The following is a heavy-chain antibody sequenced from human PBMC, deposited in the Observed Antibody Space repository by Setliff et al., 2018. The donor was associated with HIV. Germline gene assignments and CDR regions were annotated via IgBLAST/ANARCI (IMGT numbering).Heavy chain of an antibody. CDR2: IWYDGTNK. CDR1: GFTFNNYG. CDR3: ASSLWRSDTAMVSG. J-gene: IGHJ4*02. D-gene: IGHD5-18*01. V-gene: IGHV3-33*08. Sequence: PGGSLRLSCEASGFTFNNYGMHWVRQAPGEGLEWVAVIWYDGTNKYYADSVKGRFTISRDNSKNSLYLQMNSLRTEDTAVYYCASSLWRSDTAMVSGWGQGTLVTVSS.